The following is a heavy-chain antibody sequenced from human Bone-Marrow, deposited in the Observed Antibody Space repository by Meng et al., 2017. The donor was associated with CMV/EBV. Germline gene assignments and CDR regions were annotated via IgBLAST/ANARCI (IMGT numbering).Heavy chain of an antibody. CDR3: ARYNSPSDAFDI. J-gene: IGHJ3*02. D-gene: IGHD1-14*01. CDR1: GGSISSSSYY. V-gene: IGHV4-39*07. CDR2: IYYSGST. Sequence: SETLSLTCPVSGGSISSSSYYWGWIRQPPGKGLEWIGSIYYSGSTYYNPSLKSRVTISVDTSKNQFSLKLSSVTAADTAVYYCARYNSPSDAFDIWGQGTMVTVSS.